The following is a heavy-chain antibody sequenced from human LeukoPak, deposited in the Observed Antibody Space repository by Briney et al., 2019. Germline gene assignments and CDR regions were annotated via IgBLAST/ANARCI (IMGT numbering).Heavy chain of an antibody. CDR3: ARFSSIAAAFDY. V-gene: IGHV4-38-2*02. CDR2: IYTSGST. Sequence: SKTLSLTCTVSGYSISSGYYWGWIRQPPGKGLEWIGRIYTSGSTNYNPSLKSRVTMSVDTSKNQFSLKLSSVTAADTAVYYCARFSSIAAAFDYWGQGTLVTVSS. CDR1: GYSISSGYY. J-gene: IGHJ4*02. D-gene: IGHD6-13*01.